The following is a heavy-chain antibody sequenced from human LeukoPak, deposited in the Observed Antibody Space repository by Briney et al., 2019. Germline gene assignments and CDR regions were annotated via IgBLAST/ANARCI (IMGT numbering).Heavy chain of an antibody. Sequence: KTSETLSLTCTVSGGSISSSSHYWAWIRQSPGTGLEWIGSIYYSGSTYHNPSLKSRATISVDTSKNQISLKVSSVTAADSALYFCARQRTSGSASNLRVAQIDSWGQGTLVTVSS. CDR2: IYYSGST. D-gene: IGHD3-3*01. CDR3: ARQRTSGSASNLRVAQIDS. J-gene: IGHJ4*02. CDR1: GGSISSSSHY. V-gene: IGHV4-39*01.